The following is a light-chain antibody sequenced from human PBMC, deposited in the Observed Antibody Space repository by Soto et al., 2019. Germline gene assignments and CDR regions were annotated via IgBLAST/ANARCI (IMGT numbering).Light chain of an antibody. V-gene: IGKV1-5*01. Sequence: IHMTQSPSTVSASVGDSVTISCRASQDIVTYLAWYQQKPGRAPKLLIFDASTLQSGVSPRFRGSGSGSEFSLTISNLQHDDAGVYFCQHYTLSSGPFGGGTRVET. CDR1: QDIVTY. CDR2: DAS. CDR3: QHYTLSSGP. J-gene: IGKJ4*02.